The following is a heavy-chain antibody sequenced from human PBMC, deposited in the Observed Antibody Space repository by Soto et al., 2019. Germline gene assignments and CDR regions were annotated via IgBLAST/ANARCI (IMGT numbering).Heavy chain of an antibody. J-gene: IGHJ6*02. CDR2: IWYDGSNK. CDR3: ATDSYYYYGMDV. Sequence: QVQLVESGGGVVQPGRSLRLSCAASGFTFSSYGMHWVRQAPGKGLEWVAVIWYDGSNKYYADSVKGRFTISRDNSKNTLYLQMNSLRAEDTAVYYCATDSYYYYGMDVWGQGTTVTVSS. V-gene: IGHV3-33*01. CDR1: GFTFSSYG.